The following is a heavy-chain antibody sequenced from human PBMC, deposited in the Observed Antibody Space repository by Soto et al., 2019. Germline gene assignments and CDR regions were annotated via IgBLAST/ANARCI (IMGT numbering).Heavy chain of an antibody. V-gene: IGHV3-30*18. CDR1: GFTFSSYG. CDR2: ISYDGSNK. CDR3: AKVGITMIGNDACDI. Sequence: QVQLVESGGGVVQPGRSLRLSCAASGFTFSSYGMHWVRQAPGKGLEWVAVISYDGSNKYYADSVKGRFTISRDNSKNTLYLQMNSLRAEDTAVYYCAKVGITMIGNDACDIWGQGTMVTVAS. J-gene: IGHJ3*02. D-gene: IGHD3-22*01.